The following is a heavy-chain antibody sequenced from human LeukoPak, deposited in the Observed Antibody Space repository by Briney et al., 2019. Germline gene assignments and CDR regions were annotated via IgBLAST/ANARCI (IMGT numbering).Heavy chain of an antibody. V-gene: IGHV3-48*03. Sequence: GGALRLSCAASGFTFSTYEMNWVRQAPGKGLEWVSYISSSGTVIYYADSVKGRFTISRDNAKKSLYLQMNSLRAEDTAVYYCAREPTIPYFDYWGQGTLVTVPS. CDR1: GFTFSTYE. CDR2: ISSSGTVI. CDR3: AREPTIPYFDY. J-gene: IGHJ4*02. D-gene: IGHD4/OR15-4a*01.